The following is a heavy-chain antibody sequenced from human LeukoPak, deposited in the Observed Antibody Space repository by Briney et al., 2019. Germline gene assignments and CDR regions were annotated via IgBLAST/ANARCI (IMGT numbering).Heavy chain of an antibody. D-gene: IGHD2-15*01. V-gene: IGHV1-2*02. Sequence: ASVKVSCKAYGYTFTGYYMHWLRQAPGQGLEWMGWINPNSGGTNYAQKFQGRVTMTRDTSISTAYMELSRLRSDDTAVYYCAREQVVVAASFDYWGQGTLVTVSS. CDR2: INPNSGGT. CDR3: AREQVVVAASFDY. J-gene: IGHJ4*02. CDR1: GYTFTGYY.